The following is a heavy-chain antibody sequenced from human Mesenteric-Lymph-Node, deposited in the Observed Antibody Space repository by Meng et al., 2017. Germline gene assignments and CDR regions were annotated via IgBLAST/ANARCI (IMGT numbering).Heavy chain of an antibody. CDR2: INHSGST. J-gene: IGHJ4*02. Sequence: GSLRLSCAASGFTFSNYAMSWVRQPPGKGLEWIGEINHSGSTYYNPSLKSRVTISVDTSKNQFSLKLSSVTAADTAVYYCAKWEDPHFDSWGQGTLVTVSS. D-gene: IGHD1-26*01. CDR1: GFTFSNYA. V-gene: IGHV4-34*08. CDR3: AKWEDPHFDS.